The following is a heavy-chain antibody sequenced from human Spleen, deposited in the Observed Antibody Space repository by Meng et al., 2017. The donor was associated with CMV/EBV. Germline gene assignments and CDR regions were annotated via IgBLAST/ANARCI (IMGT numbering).Heavy chain of an antibody. CDR2: TYYRSEWYN. V-gene: IGHV6-1*01. Sequence: SETLSLTCAISGDSVSSNSAAWNWIRQSPSRGLEWLGRTYYRSEWYNDYAVSVKSRITINPDTSKNQFSLQLNSVTPEDTAVYYCARDRTFSSSSWEYYFDYWGQGTLVTVSS. CDR3: ARDRTFSSSSWEYYFDY. CDR1: GDSVSSNSAA. J-gene: IGHJ4*02. D-gene: IGHD6-6*01.